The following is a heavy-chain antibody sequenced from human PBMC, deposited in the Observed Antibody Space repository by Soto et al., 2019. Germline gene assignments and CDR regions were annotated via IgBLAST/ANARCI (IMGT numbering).Heavy chain of an antibody. D-gene: IGHD2-15*01. CDR2: IYYSGST. CDR1: GGSVSSGSYY. J-gene: IGHJ6*02. CDR3: ARDRRVVVVAARYYYYRMDV. V-gene: IGHV4-61*01. Sequence: QVQLQESGPGLVKPSETLSLTCTVSGGSVSSGSYYWSWIRQPPGKGLEWIGYIYYSGSTNYNPSLKSRVTISVDTSKNQFSLKLSSVTAADTAVYYCARDRRVVVVAARYYYYRMDVWGQGTTVTVSS.